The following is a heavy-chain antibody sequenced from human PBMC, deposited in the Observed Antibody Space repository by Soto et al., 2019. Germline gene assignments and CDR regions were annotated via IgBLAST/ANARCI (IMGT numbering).Heavy chain of an antibody. Sequence: PGGSLRLSCAASGFSFSDYYMSWIRQAPGKGLEWVSYISSGGSTIYYADSVKGRFTISRDNAKNSLYLQMDSLRAEDMAVYYCARGTFYSSSWFDYWGQGTLVTVSS. CDR2: ISSGGSTI. CDR1: GFSFSDYY. V-gene: IGHV3-11*01. J-gene: IGHJ4*02. D-gene: IGHD6-13*01. CDR3: ARGTFYSSSWFDY.